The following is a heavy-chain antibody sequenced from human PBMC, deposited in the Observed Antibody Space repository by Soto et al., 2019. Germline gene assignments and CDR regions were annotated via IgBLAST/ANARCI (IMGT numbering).Heavy chain of an antibody. D-gene: IGHD3-10*01. J-gene: IGHJ4*02. CDR3: AREITMVRGVLSYFDY. V-gene: IGHV4-31*02. CDR1: GGSISSGGYY. CDR2: IYYSGST. Sequence: LCGGSISSGGYYWSWIRQHPGKGLEWIGYIYYSGSTYYNPSLKSRVTISVDTSKNQFSLKLSSVTAADTAVYYCAREITMVRGVLSYFDYWGQGTLVTVSS.